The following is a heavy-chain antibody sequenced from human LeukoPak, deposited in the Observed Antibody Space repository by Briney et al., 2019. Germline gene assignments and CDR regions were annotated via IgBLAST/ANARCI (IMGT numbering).Heavy chain of an antibody. V-gene: IGHV3-53*04. Sequence: GGSLRLSCAASGFTVSSNYMSWVRQAPGKGLEGVSVIYSGGSTYYADSVKGRFTISRHNSKNTLYLQMNSLRAEDTAVYYCASSSGIDAFDIWGQGTMVTVSS. D-gene: IGHD1-14*01. CDR2: IYSGGST. CDR3: ASSSGIDAFDI. J-gene: IGHJ3*02. CDR1: GFTVSSNY.